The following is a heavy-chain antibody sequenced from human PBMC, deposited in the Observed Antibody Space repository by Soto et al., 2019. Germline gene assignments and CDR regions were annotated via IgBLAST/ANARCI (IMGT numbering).Heavy chain of an antibody. CDR1: GGSISSSSYY. V-gene: IGHV4-39*01. CDR3: AGRDVDPLNWFDP. J-gene: IGHJ5*02. CDR2: IYYSGST. D-gene: IGHD3-16*01. Sequence: QLQLQESGPGLVKPSETLSLTCTVAGGSISSSSYYWGWIRQPPGKGLEWIGSIYYSGSTYYNPSLRSRVTISVDTSKNQFSLKLSSVTAAGTAVYYCAGRDVDPLNWFDPWGPGTLVPVSS.